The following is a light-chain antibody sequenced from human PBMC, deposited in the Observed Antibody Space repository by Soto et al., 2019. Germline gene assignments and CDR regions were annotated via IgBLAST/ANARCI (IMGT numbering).Light chain of an antibody. J-gene: IGKJ4*01. CDR1: QSVSSN. V-gene: IGKV3-15*01. CDR2: GAS. CDR3: QHYNNWPPLT. Sequence: EIVMTQSPATLSVSRGERATLSCRASQSVSSNLAWYQQKPGQAPRLLIYGASTRATGIPARFSGSGSGTEFTRTISSLQSEDFAVYSCQHYNNWPPLTFGGGTKVEIK.